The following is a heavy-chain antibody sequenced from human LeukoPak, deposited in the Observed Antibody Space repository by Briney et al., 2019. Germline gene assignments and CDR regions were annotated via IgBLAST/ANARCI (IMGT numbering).Heavy chain of an antibody. CDR3: ARAVLVGARGPSDY. CDR1: GFTFNDYY. D-gene: IGHD1-26*01. CDR2: ISTSGSTI. V-gene: IGHV3-11*01. Sequence: GGSLRLSCAASGFTFNDYYMNWLRQAPGKGLEWVSYISTSGSTIYYADSVKGRFTVSRDNAKNSLYLQMNTLRVDDTAVYYCARAVLVGARGPSDYWGQGTLVTVSS. J-gene: IGHJ4*02.